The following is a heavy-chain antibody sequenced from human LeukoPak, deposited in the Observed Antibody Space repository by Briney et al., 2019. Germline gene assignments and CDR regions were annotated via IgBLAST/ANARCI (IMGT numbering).Heavy chain of an antibody. D-gene: IGHD1-26*01. V-gene: IGHV3-23*01. J-gene: IGHJ4*02. CDR3: AKGGKWDVTPFDY. CDR1: GFIFSNYG. CDR2: ISASGSAT. Sequence: GGSLRLSCAASGFIFSNYGMNWVRQAPGKGLEWVAAISASGSATSYADSVRGRFTISRDNSKSTTYLQMNSLRAEDTAVFYCAKGGKWDVTPFDYWGQGTLVTVSS.